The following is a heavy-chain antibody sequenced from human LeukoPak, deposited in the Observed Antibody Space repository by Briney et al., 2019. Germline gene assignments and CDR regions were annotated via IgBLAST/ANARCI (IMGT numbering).Heavy chain of an antibody. J-gene: IGHJ5*02. Sequence: PTETLSLTCAVYGGSFSGYYWSWIRQPPGKGLEWIGEINHSGSTNYNPSLKSRVTISVDTSKNQFSLKLSSVTAADMAVYYCARGGDSSGWYHWGQGTLVTVSS. CDR3: ARGGDSSGWYH. D-gene: IGHD6-19*01. CDR1: GGSFSGYY. V-gene: IGHV4-34*01. CDR2: INHSGST.